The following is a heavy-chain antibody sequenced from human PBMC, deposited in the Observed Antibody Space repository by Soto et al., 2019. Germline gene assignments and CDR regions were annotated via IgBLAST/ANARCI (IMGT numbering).Heavy chain of an antibody. Sequence: GSLRLSCAVSGFTFSNYAMTWVRQAPGKGLEWVSLMSGNGGKIVYADSVKGRFTISRDNSKNTLYLQMDNLRVEDTAVYYCVKDPVSGGSGGAYFDYWGQGTLVTVSS. CDR1: GFTFSNYA. J-gene: IGHJ4*02. CDR3: VKDPVSGGSGGAYFDY. D-gene: IGHD2-8*02. CDR2: MSGNGGKI. V-gene: IGHV3-23*01.